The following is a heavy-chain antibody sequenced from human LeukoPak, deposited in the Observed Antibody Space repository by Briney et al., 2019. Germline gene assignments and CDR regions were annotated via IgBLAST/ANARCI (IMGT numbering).Heavy chain of an antibody. Sequence: PGGSLRLSCAASGFTFSSYRMNWVRQAPGKGLEWVSYISSSSSTIHYADSVKGRFTISRDNAKNSLYLQMNSLRAEDTAVYYCAKDSTTTPHAFDIWGQGTMVTVSS. D-gene: IGHD1-1*01. CDR1: GFTFSSYR. CDR3: AKDSTTTPHAFDI. CDR2: ISSSSSTI. J-gene: IGHJ3*02. V-gene: IGHV3-48*01.